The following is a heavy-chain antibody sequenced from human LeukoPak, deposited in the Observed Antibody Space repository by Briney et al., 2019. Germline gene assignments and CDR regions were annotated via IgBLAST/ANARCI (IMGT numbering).Heavy chain of an antibody. V-gene: IGHV4-34*01. CDR1: GGSFSGYY. CDR3: ARRRRTTTSYNWFDP. D-gene: IGHD4-17*01. Sequence: SETLSLTCAVYGGSFSGYYWSWIRQPPGKGLEWIGEINHSGSTNYNPSLKSRVTISVDTSKNQFSLKLSSVTAADTAVYYCARRRRTTTSYNWFDPWGQGTLVTVSS. CDR2: INHSGST. J-gene: IGHJ5*02.